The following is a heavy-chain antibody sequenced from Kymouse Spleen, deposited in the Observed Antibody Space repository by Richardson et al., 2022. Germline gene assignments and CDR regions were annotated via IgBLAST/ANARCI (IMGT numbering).Heavy chain of an antibody. D-gene: IGHD3-10*01. CDR2: IYSCGST. CDR3: ARDGSGSPPFYYYGMDV. Sequence: EVQLVESGGGLIQPGGSLRLSCAASGFTVSSNYMSWVRQAPGKGLEWVSVIYSCGSTYYADSVKGRFTISRDNSKNTLYLQMNSLRAEDTAVYYCARDGSGSPPFYYYGMDVWGQGTTVTVSS. CDR1: GFTVSSNY. J-gene: IGHJ6*02. V-gene: IGHV3-66*03.